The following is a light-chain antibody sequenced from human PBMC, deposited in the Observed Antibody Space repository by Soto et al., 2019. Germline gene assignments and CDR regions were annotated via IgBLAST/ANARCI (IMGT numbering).Light chain of an antibody. Sequence: EIVLTQSPGTLSLSPGDRATLSCRASQSVSSSYLAWYQQKPGQAPSRLIYGASNSATGSPDRFSGGGSGTDFTLTISRLEPEDFAVYYCQQYGKSAMFTFGQGTKLEIK. CDR1: QSVSSSY. CDR2: GAS. CDR3: QQYGKSAMFT. J-gene: IGKJ2*01. V-gene: IGKV3-20*01.